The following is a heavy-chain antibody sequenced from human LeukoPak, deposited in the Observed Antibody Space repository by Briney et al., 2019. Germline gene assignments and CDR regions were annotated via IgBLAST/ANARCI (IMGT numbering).Heavy chain of an antibody. CDR2: IYYSGST. V-gene: IGHV4-59*01. D-gene: IGHD1-26*01. J-gene: IGHJ5*02. Sequence: PSETLSLTCTVSGCSISSYYWSWIRQPPGKGLEWIGYIYYSGSTNYNPSLKSRVTISVDTSKNQFSLKLSSVTAADTAVYYCARGIVGATTPGNWFDPWGQGTLVTVSS. CDR3: ARGIVGATTPGNWFDP. CDR1: GCSISSYY.